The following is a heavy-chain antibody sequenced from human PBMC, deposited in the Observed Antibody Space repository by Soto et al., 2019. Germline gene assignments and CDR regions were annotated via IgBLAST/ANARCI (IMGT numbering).Heavy chain of an antibody. J-gene: IGHJ4*02. CDR1: GGSFSGYY. CDR3: ARSLGPMVRGVIIN. CDR2: INHSGST. D-gene: IGHD3-10*01. Sequence: QVQLQQWGAGLLKPSETLSLTCAVYGGSFSGYYWSWIRQPPGKGLEWIGEINHSGSTNYNPSLKSRVTISVDTSKNQFSLKLSSVTAADTALYYCARSLGPMVRGVIINWGQGTLVTVSS. V-gene: IGHV4-34*01.